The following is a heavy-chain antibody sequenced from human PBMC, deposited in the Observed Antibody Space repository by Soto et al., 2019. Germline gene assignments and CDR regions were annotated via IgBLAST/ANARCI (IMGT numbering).Heavy chain of an antibody. V-gene: IGHV2-5*02. CDR2: IYWDDDK. CDR1: GFSLSTSGVG. Sequence: QITLKESGPTLVKPTQTLTLTCTFSGFSLSTSGVGVGWIRQPPGKALEWLALIYWDDDKRYSPSLKSRLTITKDTSKNQVVLTMTNMDPVDTATYYCAHRGGERLKRPPYFDLWGRGTLVTVSS. CDR3: AHRGGERLKRPPYFDL. J-gene: IGHJ2*01. D-gene: IGHD3-16*01.